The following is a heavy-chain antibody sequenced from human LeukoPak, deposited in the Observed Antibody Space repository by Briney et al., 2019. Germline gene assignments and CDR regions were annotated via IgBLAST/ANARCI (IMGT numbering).Heavy chain of an antibody. V-gene: IGHV1-69*04. J-gene: IGHJ3*02. D-gene: IGHD3-10*01. CDR2: IIPILGIA. Sequence: SVKVSCKASGGTFSSYAISWVRQAPGQGLEWMGRIIPILGIANYAQKFQGRVTITADKSTSTAYMELSSLRSEDTAVYYCARDKVGDAFDIWGQGTMVTVSS. CDR3: ARDKVGDAFDI. CDR1: GGTFSSYA.